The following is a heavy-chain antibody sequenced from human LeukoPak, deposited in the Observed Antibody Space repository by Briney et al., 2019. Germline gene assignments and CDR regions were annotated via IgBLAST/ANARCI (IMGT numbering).Heavy chain of an antibody. D-gene: IGHD3-3*01. V-gene: IGHV3-7*01. Sequence: GGSLRLSCAASGFTFSTYWMTWVRQAPGKGLEWVANIKWDGIETYYVDSVKGRFTISRDNSKNTLYLQMNSLRAEDTAVYYCARGSEDFWSGYSANWGQGTLVTVSS. CDR2: IKWDGIET. J-gene: IGHJ4*02. CDR1: GFTFSTYW. CDR3: ARGSEDFWSGYSAN.